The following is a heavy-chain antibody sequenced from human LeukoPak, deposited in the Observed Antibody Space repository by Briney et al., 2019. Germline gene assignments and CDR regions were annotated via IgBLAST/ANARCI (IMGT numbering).Heavy chain of an antibody. J-gene: IGHJ4*02. V-gene: IGHV3-23*01. CDR2: ISESGDIT. Sequence: GGSLRLSCATSGFTFNKYAMNWVRQAPGKGLEWVSSISESGDITDYADSVKGRFTISRDNSKNTLFLQMNSLRPEDTAVYYCARHSPVGIYYFDYWGQGTLVTVSS. D-gene: IGHD1-26*01. CDR1: GFTFNKYA. CDR3: ARHSPVGIYYFDY.